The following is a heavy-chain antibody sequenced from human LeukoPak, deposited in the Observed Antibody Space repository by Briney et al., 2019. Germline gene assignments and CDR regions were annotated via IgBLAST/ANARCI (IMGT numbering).Heavy chain of an antibody. CDR2: ISGSGSNT. D-gene: IGHD6-6*01. CDR3: AKALSSSSI. CDR1: GFTFSSYA. V-gene: IGHV3-23*01. Sequence: GGSLRLSCAASGFTFSSYAMSWVRQAPGKGLEWVSSISGSGSNTYYADSVKGRFTVSRDNSKNTLHLQMDSLRVEDTAVYYCAKALSSSSIWGQGTLVTVSP. J-gene: IGHJ4*02.